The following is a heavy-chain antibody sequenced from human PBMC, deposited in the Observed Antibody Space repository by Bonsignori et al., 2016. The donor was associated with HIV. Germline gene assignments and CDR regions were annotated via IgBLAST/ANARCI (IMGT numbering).Heavy chain of an antibody. V-gene: IGHV4-39*07. D-gene: IGHD2-15*01. J-gene: IGHJ3*02. CDR2: IYYSGST. Sequence: WIRQPPGKGLEWIGSIYYSGSTYYNPSLKSRVTISVDTSKNQFSLKLSSVTAADTAVYYCARVDPASYHDAFDIWGQGTMVTVSS. CDR3: ARVDPASYHDAFDI.